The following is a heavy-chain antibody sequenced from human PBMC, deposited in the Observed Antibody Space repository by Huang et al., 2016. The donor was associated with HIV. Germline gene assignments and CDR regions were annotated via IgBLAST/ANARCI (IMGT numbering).Heavy chain of an antibody. D-gene: IGHD3-22*01. V-gene: IGHV3-74*01. CDR3: ARDPRIQSWLNFFDY. Sequence: EVQLVESGGGLVKPGGSLRLSCAASGFSISSYWMHWVRQAPGKGLGVVSRINSDGRSTSYADSVKGRFTISRDNAKNTLYLQMNSLRAEDTAVYYCARDPRIQSWLNFFDYWGQGTLVSVSS. CDR1: GFSISSYW. CDR2: INSDGRST. J-gene: IGHJ4*02.